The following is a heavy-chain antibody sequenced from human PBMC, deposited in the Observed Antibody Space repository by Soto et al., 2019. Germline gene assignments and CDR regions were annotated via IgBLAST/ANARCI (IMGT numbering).Heavy chain of an antibody. Sequence: GESLKISCKGSGYRFTSYWISWVRQMPGKGLEWMGIIYPGDSDTKYSPSLQGRVSISADTSISTAYLQWTSLKASDTAMYYCARSRRGAYSSGWYSPSGYYNYGIDVWGQGTKVTVSS. CDR3: ARSRRGAYSSGWYSPSGYYNYGIDV. J-gene: IGHJ6*02. CDR1: GYRFTSYW. V-gene: IGHV5-51*01. CDR2: IYPGDSDT. D-gene: IGHD6-19*01.